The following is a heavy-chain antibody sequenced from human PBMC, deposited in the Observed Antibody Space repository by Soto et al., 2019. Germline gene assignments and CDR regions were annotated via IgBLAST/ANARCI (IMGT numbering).Heavy chain of an antibody. CDR2: IRTYDGDI. CDR3: ARTLYDILTGSVYNWLDP. J-gene: IGHJ5*02. Sequence: ASVKVSCKASDYSFNSYGSSWVREAPGQGPEWMGWIRTYDGDINLAETFQGRLTLTTDTSTSTAYMELSSLRSEDTAVYYCARTLYDILTGSVYNWLDPWGQGTLVSVSS. CDR1: DYSFNSYG. V-gene: IGHV1-18*01. D-gene: IGHD3-9*01.